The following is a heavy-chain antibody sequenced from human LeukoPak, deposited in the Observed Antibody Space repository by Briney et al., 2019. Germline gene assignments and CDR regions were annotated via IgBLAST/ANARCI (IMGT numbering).Heavy chain of an antibody. Sequence: SETLSLTCTVSGGSISSSYWSWIRQSAGKGLEWIGRIYISGSTNYNPSLKSRVTMSVDTSKNQFSLKLTSMTAADTAVYYCARAVTSSSSWYKWVNWFDPWGQGTLVTVSS. J-gene: IGHJ5*02. D-gene: IGHD6-13*01. CDR1: GGSISSSY. CDR3: ARAVTSSSSWYKWVNWFDP. V-gene: IGHV4-4*07. CDR2: IYISGST.